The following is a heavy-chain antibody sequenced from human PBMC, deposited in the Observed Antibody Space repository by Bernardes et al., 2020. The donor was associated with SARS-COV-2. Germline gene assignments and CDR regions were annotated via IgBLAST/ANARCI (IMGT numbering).Heavy chain of an antibody. J-gene: IGHJ6*02. D-gene: IGHD1-1*01. CDR2: INAGNGNT. V-gene: IGHV1-3*01. Sequence: ASVKVSCKASGYTFTSYAMHWVRQAPGQRLEWMGWINAGNGNTKYSQKFQGRVTITRDTSASTAYMELSSLRSEDTAVYYCARDLLLERRSRKYYYYGMDVWGQGTTVTVSS. CDR1: GYTFTSYA. CDR3: ARDLLLERRSRKYYYYGMDV.